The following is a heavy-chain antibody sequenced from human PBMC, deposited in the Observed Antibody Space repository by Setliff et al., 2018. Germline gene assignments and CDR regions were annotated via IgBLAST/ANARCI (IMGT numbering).Heavy chain of an antibody. CDR3: ARANGSHDSSGYYWHY. CDR2: INTNTGNP. CDR1: GYTFTTYA. V-gene: IGHV7-4-1*02. J-gene: IGHJ4*02. Sequence: GASVKVSCKASGYTFTTYAMSWVRQAPGQGLEWMGWINTNTGNPTYAQGFTGRFVFSLDTSVSTANLQISGLKAEDTAVYYCARANGSHDSSGYYWHYWGPGTLVTVSS. D-gene: IGHD3-22*01.